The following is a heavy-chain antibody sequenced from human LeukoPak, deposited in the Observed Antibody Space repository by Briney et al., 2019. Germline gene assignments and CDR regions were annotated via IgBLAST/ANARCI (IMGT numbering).Heavy chain of an antibody. J-gene: IGHJ6*03. CDR3: ARERESWAGYYYYYMDV. D-gene: IGHD6-19*01. CDR1: GFTFSSYW. Sequence: GGSLRLSCAASGFTFSSYWMSWARQAPGKGLEWVANIKQDGSEKYYVDSVKGRFTISRDNAKNSLYLQMNSLRAEDTAVYYCARERESWAGYYYYYMDVWGKGTTVTVSS. CDR2: IKQDGSEK. V-gene: IGHV3-7*01.